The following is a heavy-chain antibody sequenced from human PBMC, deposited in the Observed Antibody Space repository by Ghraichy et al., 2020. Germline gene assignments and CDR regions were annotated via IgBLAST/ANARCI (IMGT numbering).Heavy chain of an antibody. CDR2: IYHSGST. V-gene: IGHV4-4*02. CDR3: VRAVPEGRGGSCSDY. D-gene: IGHD2-15*01. J-gene: IGHJ4*02. Sequence: GSLRLSCAVSGGSISSDNWWIWVRQPPGKGLEWIGEIYHSGSTNYNPSLKSRVTISVDKSKNQFSLQLSSVTAADTAVYYCVRAVPEGRGGSCSDYWGQGTLVTVSS. CDR1: GGSISSDNW.